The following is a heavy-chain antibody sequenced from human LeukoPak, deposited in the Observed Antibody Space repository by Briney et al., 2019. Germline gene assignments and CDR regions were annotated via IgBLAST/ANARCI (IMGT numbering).Heavy chain of an antibody. CDR1: GFTFSSYA. CDR3: AIGPLVATFGRY. CDR2: ISYDGSNK. Sequence: GGSLRLSCAASGFTFSSYAMHWVRQAPGKGLEWVAVISYDGSNKYYADSVKGRFTIARDNSKNTPYMQMNRLRAEDTAVDCGAIGPLVATFGRYWGQGTLVTVSS. D-gene: IGHD5-12*01. V-gene: IGHV3-30*04. J-gene: IGHJ4*02.